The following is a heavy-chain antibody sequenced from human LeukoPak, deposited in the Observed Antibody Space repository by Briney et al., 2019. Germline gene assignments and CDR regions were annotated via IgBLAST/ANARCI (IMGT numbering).Heavy chain of an antibody. D-gene: IGHD1-1*01. CDR1: GFTFSSYW. Sequence: PGGSLRLSCAASGFTFSSYWMSWVRQAPGKGLEWVSFISESSRTIYYADSVKGRFTISRDNAKNSLYLQMNSLRAEDTAIYYCARDWRTGTTFDWGQGTLVTVSS. CDR2: ISESSRTI. CDR3: ARDWRTGTTFD. V-gene: IGHV3-48*01. J-gene: IGHJ4*02.